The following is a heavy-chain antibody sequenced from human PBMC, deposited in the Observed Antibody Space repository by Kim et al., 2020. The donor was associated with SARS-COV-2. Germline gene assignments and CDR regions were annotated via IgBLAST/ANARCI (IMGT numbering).Heavy chain of an antibody. CDR3: ARGEYYYGSGEFDY. J-gene: IGHJ4*02. V-gene: IGHV3-11*04. D-gene: IGHD3-10*01. Sequence: ADSVKGRFTISRDNAKNSLYLQMNSLRAEDTAVYYCARGEYYYGSGEFDYWGQGTLVTVSS.